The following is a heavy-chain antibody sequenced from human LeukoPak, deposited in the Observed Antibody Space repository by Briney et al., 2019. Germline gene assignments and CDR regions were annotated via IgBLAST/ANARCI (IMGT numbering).Heavy chain of an antibody. Sequence: PGGSLRLSCAASGFTFSSYGMHWVRQAPGKGLEWVAFIRYDGSNKYYADSVKGRFTISRDNSKNTLYLQMNSLRAEDTAVYYCAKVPLTRQYSSGWYDYWGQGTLVTVSS. V-gene: IGHV3-30*02. D-gene: IGHD6-19*01. J-gene: IGHJ4*02. CDR1: GFTFSSYG. CDR2: IRYDGSNK. CDR3: AKVPLTRQYSSGWYDY.